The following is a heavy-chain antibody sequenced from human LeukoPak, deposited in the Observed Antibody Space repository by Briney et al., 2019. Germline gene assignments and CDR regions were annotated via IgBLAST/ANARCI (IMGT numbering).Heavy chain of an antibody. V-gene: IGHV4-34*01. CDR1: GGSFSGYY. Sequence: PSETLSLTCAVYGGSFSGYYWSWIRQPPGKGLEWIGEINHSGSTNYNPSLKSRVTISVDTSKNQFSLKLSSVTAADTAVYYCATSSGWYGFDYWGQGTLVTVSS. CDR3: ATSSGWYGFDY. J-gene: IGHJ4*02. D-gene: IGHD6-19*01. CDR2: INHSGST.